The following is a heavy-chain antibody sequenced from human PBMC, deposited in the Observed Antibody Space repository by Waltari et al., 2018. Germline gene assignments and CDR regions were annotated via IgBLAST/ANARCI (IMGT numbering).Heavy chain of an antibody. CDR2: IYYSGST. CDR1: GGSISSYY. D-gene: IGHD3-10*01. J-gene: IGHJ6*03. V-gene: IGHV4-59*01. CDR3: ARDGGYGSGSYIYYYMDV. Sequence: PSETLSLTCTVSGGSISSYYWSWIRQPPGKGLEWIGYIYYSGSTNYNPSLKSRVTISVDTSKNQFSLKLSSVTTADTAVYYCARDGGYGSGSYIYYYMDVWGKGTTVTVSS.